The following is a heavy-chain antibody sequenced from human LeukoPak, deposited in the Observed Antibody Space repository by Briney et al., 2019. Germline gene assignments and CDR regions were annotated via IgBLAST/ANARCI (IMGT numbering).Heavy chain of an antibody. Sequence: PSETLSLTCTVSGGSISPYYWNCLRQSAGKGLEWFGRIQSSGSTNYNPSLRGRLPISVDKSQNQFSLKQTSVTAAHTAVYYCARAESQFYYDSSGSSYYYYMDVWGKGTTVAVSS. CDR2: IQSSGST. J-gene: IGHJ6*03. D-gene: IGHD3-22*01. CDR1: GGSISPYY. V-gene: IGHV4-4*07. CDR3: ARAESQFYYDSSGSSYYYYMDV.